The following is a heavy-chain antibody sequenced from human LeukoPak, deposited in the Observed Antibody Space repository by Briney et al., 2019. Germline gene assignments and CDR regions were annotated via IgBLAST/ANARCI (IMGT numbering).Heavy chain of an antibody. CDR2: INTNTGNP. Sequence: ASVNVSCTASGYTFTSYAMNWVRQAPGQGLEWMGWINTNTGNPTYAQGFTGRFVFSLDTSVSTAYLQISSLKAEDTAVYYCARVRGYCSGGSCYYYYYGMDVWGQGTTVTVSS. J-gene: IGHJ6*02. D-gene: IGHD2-15*01. V-gene: IGHV7-4-1*02. CDR3: ARVRGYCSGGSCYYYYYGMDV. CDR1: GYTFTSYA.